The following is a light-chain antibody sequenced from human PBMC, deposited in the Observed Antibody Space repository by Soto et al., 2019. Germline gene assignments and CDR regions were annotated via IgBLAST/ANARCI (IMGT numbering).Light chain of an antibody. CDR1: QDVSIS. CDR3: LQRASWRS. J-gene: IGKJ2*01. Sequence: MLTQSPATLSLSPGDRAILSCRASQDVSISLGWYQQKPGQAPRLLIYDASNRATGIPDRFSGSGSGTDFTHTISSLEPEDFAVYYCLQRASWRSFGQGTKLEIK. V-gene: IGKV3D-11*01. CDR2: DAS.